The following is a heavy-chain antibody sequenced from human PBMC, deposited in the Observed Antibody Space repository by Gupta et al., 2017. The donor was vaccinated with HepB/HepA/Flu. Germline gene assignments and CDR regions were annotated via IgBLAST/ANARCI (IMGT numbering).Heavy chain of an antibody. CDR3: ARQWVPPRHTPVLEAAGSFDT. CDR2: ISPLGDYI. CDR1: GFTFTDYA. J-gene: IGHJ4*02. V-gene: IGHV3-23*01. D-gene: IGHD1-26*01. Sequence: EVQLLESGGDLVQPGGSLRLSCIASGFTFTDYAMTWVRQGPGKGLEWVSSISPLGDYIYYADSVKGRFTHSRDNSKSTLYLQMNSLRGDDTAKYYCARQWVPPRHTPVLEAAGSFDTWGQATLVTVSS.